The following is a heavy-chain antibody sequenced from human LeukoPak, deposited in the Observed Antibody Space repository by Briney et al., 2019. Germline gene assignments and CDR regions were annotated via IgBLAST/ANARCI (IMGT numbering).Heavy chain of an antibody. CDR2: IYPGDSDT. J-gene: IGHJ4*02. Sequence: GESLKISCKGSGYSFINYWIGWVRQMPGKGLEWMGIIYPGDSDTRYSPSFQGQVTISADKSISTAYLQWSSLKASDTAMYYCARHTRAILSPFDYWGQGTPVTVSS. CDR1: GYSFINYW. CDR3: ARHTRAILSPFDY. D-gene: IGHD2-2*02. V-gene: IGHV5-51*01.